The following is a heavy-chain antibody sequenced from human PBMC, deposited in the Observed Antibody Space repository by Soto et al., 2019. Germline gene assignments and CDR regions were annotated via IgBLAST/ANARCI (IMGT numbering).Heavy chain of an antibody. CDR2: TYYRSKWYN. CDR1: GDSVSSNSAA. CDR3: ARDFFPRYYDSSGYHYYYGMDV. D-gene: IGHD3-22*01. J-gene: IGHJ6*02. V-gene: IGHV6-1*01. Sequence: PSQTLSLTCAISGDSVSSNSAAWNWIRQSPSRGLEWLGRTYYRSKWYNDYAVSVKSRITINPDTSKNQFSLQLNSVTPEDTAVYYCARDFFPRYYDSSGYHYYYGMDVWGQGTTVTVSS.